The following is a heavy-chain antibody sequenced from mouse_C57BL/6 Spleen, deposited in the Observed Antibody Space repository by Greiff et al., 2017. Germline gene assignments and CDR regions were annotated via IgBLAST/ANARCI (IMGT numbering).Heavy chain of an antibody. V-gene: IGHV1-42*01. J-gene: IGHJ2*01. CDR2: INPSTGGT. D-gene: IGHD2-2*01. CDR1: GYSFTGYY. CDR3: ARSEDYGYEYFDY. Sequence: EVQLQQPGPELVKPGASVKISCKASGYSFTGYYMNWVKQSPEKSLEWIGEINPSTGGTTYNQKFKAKATLTVDKSSSTAYMQLKSLSSEDSAVYYCARSEDYGYEYFDYWGQGTTLTVSA.